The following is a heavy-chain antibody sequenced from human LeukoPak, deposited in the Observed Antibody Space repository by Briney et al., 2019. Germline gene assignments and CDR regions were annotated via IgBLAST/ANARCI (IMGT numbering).Heavy chain of an antibody. CDR1: GGSISSSSYY. CDR3: TCDSGSYYYDPDY. Sequence: PSETLSLTCTVSGGSISSSSYYWGWIRQPPGKGLEWIGSIYYSGSTYYNPSLKSRVTISVDTSKNQFSLKLSSVTAADTAVYYCTCDSGSYYYDPDYWGQGTLVTVSS. D-gene: IGHD1-26*01. J-gene: IGHJ4*02. V-gene: IGHV4-39*07. CDR2: IYYSGST.